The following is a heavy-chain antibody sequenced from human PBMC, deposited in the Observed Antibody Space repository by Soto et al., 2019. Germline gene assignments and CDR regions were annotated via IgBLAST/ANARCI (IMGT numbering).Heavy chain of an antibody. V-gene: IGHV4-31*03. CDR3: ARLVTGTNNWFDP. D-gene: IGHD1-20*01. Sequence: KASETLSLTCTVSGGSISSGGYYWSWIRQHPGKGLEWIGYIYYSGSTYYNPSLKSRVTISVDTSKNQFSLKLSSVTAADTAVYYCARLVTGTNNWFDPWGQGTLVTVSS. CDR1: GGSISSGGYY. CDR2: IYYSGST. J-gene: IGHJ5*02.